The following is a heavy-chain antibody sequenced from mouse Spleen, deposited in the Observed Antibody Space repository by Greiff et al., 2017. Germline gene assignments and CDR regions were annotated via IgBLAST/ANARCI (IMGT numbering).Heavy chain of an antibody. Sequence: QVQLQQSGPGLVQPSQSLSITCTVSGFSLTSYGVHWVRQSPGKGLEWLGVIWRGGSTDYNAAFMSRLSITKDNSKSQVFFKMNSLQADDTAIYYCAKNRGNYGSSYGYFDVWGTGTTVTVSS. V-gene: IGHV2-5*01. CDR2: IWRGGST. J-gene: IGHJ1*03. CDR3: AKNRGNYGSSYGYFDV. CDR1: GFSLTSYG. D-gene: IGHD1-1*01.